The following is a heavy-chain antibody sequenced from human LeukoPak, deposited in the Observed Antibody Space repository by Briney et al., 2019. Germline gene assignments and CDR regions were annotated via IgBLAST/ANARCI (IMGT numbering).Heavy chain of an antibody. J-gene: IGHJ3*02. CDR2: IYYTGST. D-gene: IGHD2-21*01. CDR3: ARVPSVIDAFDI. V-gene: IGHV4-31*03. CDR1: GGSISSGGYY. Sequence: TLSLTCTVSGGSISSGGYYWSWIRQHPGKGLEWIAYIYYTGSTYYNPSLKSRLTISVDTSKNHFSLRLSSMTAADTAVYYCARVPSVIDAFDIWGQGTMVTVS.